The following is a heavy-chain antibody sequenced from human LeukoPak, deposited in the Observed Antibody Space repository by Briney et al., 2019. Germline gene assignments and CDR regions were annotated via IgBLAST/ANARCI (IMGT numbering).Heavy chain of an antibody. CDR2: IYYSGST. V-gene: IGHV4-31*03. Sequence: SETLSLTCTVSGGSISSGTYYWSWIRQHPGKGLEWIGYIYYSGSTSYNPSLKSRVTISVDTSKNQFSLKLSSVTAADTAVYYCARVVIGAVAGLFDYWGQGTLVTVSS. D-gene: IGHD6-19*01. J-gene: IGHJ4*02. CDR3: ARVVIGAVAGLFDY. CDR1: GGSISSGTYY.